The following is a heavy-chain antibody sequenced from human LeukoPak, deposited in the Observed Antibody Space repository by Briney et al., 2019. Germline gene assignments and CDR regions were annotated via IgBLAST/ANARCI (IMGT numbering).Heavy chain of an antibody. Sequence: AGGSLRLSCAASGFPFSSYAMSWVRQAPGKGLEWVSAIRGSGGSTYYADSLKGRFTISRDNSKNTLYLHMNSLKALATPLYYFAKSVAAAGLDYWGQGTLVTDSS. V-gene: IGHV3-23*01. CDR3: AKSVAAAGLDY. D-gene: IGHD6-13*01. CDR1: GFPFSSYA. J-gene: IGHJ4*02. CDR2: IRGSGGST.